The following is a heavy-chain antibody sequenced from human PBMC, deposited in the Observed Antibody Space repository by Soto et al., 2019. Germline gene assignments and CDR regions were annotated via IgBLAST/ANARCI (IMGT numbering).Heavy chain of an antibody. CDR3: ARAEGPTHGARFPTTPYYMDV. J-gene: IGHJ6*03. CDR2: INPNSGGT. D-gene: IGHD1-1*01. Sequence: ASVKVSCKASGYTFTGYYMHWVRQAPGQGLEWMGWINPNSGGTNYAQKFQGWVTMTRDTSISTAYMELSRLRSDDTAVYYCARAEGPTHGARFPTTPYYMDVWGKGTTVTVSS. CDR1: GYTFTGYY. V-gene: IGHV1-2*04.